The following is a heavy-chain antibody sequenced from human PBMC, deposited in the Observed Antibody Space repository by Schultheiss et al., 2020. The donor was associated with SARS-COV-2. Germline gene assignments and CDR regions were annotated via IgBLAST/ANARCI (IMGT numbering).Heavy chain of an antibody. J-gene: IGHJ6*02. CDR2: ISASAAST. V-gene: IGHV3-66*02. D-gene: IGHD3-3*01. CDR3: AKDFSELGGYYYYYYGMDV. CDR1: GFTVSSNY. Sequence: GGSLRLSCAASGFTVSSNYMSWVRQAPGKGLEWVSGISASAASTYYADSVKGRFTISRDNAKNTLYLQMNSLRAEDTAVYYCAKDFSELGGYYYYYYGMDVWGQGTTVTVAS.